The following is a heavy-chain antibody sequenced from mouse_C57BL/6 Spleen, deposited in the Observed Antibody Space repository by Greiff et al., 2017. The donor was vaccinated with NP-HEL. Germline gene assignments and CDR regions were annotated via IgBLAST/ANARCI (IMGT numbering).Heavy chain of an antibody. V-gene: IGHV1-69*01. D-gene: IGHD2-3*01. CDR1: GYTFTSYW. J-gene: IGHJ3*01. CDR2: IDPSDSYT. Sequence: QVQLQQPGAELVMPGASVKLSCKASGYTFTSYWMHWVKQRPGQGLEWIGEIDPSDSYTNFNQKFKGKSTLTVDKSSSTAYMQLSSLTSEDSAVDYCARWDDGYPYWGQGTLVTVSA. CDR3: ARWDDGYPY.